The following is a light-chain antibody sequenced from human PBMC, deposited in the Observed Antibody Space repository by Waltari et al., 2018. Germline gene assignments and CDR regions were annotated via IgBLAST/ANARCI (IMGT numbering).Light chain of an antibody. CDR1: QSISEY. V-gene: IGKV1-39*01. CDR3: QQSYT. CDR2: GAS. J-gene: IGKJ4*01. Sequence: DIQLTQSPSSLSASVGEEATITCRANQSISEYLNLYQQKAGKAPKLLIYGASSLQSGVPSRFSGSGSGTDFTLSITSLQPEESATYYCQQSYTFGGGTKVEIK.